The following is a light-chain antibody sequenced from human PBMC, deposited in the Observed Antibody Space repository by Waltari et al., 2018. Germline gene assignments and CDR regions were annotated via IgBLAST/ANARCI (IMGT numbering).Light chain of an antibody. V-gene: IGKV3-15*01. Sequence: EIMMTQSPATLSVSPGERATLSCRASQSISSNLVWFQQKPGQAPRLLIYGASTRATGIPARFSGSGSGTEFTLTISSLQSEDFAVYYCQQYDDWPSWTFGQGTKVEIK. J-gene: IGKJ1*01. CDR1: QSISSN. CDR2: GAS. CDR3: QQYDDWPSWT.